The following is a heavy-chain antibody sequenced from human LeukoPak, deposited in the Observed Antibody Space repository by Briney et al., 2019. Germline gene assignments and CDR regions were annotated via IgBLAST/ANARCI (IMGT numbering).Heavy chain of an antibody. Sequence: SETLSLTCTVSGGSISSYYWSWIRQPAGKGLEWIERIYTSGSTNYNPSLKSRVTMSVDTSKNQFSLKLSSVTAADTAVYYCARDTYYDFWSGFDYYYGMDVWGQGTTVTVSS. J-gene: IGHJ6*02. CDR3: ARDTYYDFWSGFDYYYGMDV. D-gene: IGHD3-3*01. V-gene: IGHV4-4*07. CDR2: IYTSGST. CDR1: GGSISSYY.